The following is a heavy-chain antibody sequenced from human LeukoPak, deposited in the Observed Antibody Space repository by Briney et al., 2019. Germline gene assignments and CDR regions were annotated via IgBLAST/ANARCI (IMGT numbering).Heavy chain of an antibody. CDR3: AGEHSGGFRFDY. V-gene: IGHV4-30-2*01. CDR2: IYHSGST. D-gene: IGHD6-19*01. J-gene: IGHJ4*02. Sequence: SQTLSLTCAVSGASISSDAYSWSWMRQPPGKGREWIGYIYHSGSTSYNPSLKSRVTISVDRSKNPLSLELSSVTAADTAVYYCAGEHSGGFRFDYWGQGTLVTVSS. CDR1: GASISSDAYS.